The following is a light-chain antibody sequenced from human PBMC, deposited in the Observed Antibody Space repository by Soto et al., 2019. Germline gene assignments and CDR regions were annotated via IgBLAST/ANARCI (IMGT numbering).Light chain of an antibody. Sequence: EIVLTQSPGTLSFSPGERSTLSFRSSQSVSSSYLAWYQQEPGQAPRLLIYGASSRATGIPDRFSGSGSGTDFTLTISRLEPEDFAVYYCQQYGSSPTRTFGQGTRWRL. CDR3: QQYGSSPTRT. CDR2: GAS. V-gene: IGKV3-20*01. J-gene: IGKJ5*01. CDR1: QSVSSSY.